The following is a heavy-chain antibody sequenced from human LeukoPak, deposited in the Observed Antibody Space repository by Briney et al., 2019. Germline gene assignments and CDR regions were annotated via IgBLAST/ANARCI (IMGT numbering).Heavy chain of an antibody. CDR2: IKQDGSEK. D-gene: IGHD3-10*01. J-gene: IGHJ4*02. Sequence: GGSLRLSCAASGFTFSDSWMSWVRQAPGKGLEWVANIKQDGSEKYYADSVKARFTISRDNAKNSVYLQINSLRAEDTAVYYCARGGAPGFYFDYWGQGTLVAVSS. CDR1: GFTFSDSW. V-gene: IGHV3-7*01. CDR3: ARGGAPGFYFDY.